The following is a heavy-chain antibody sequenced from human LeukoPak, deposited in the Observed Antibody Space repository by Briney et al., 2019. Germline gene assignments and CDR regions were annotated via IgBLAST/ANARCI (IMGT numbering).Heavy chain of an antibody. CDR2: ISWRSDSV. CDR1: GFTFDDYA. Sequence: QPGGSLRLSCAASGFTFDDYAMHWVQQAPGKGLEWVSGISWRSDSVDYAESVKGRFTISRDNAKNSLYLQMNSLRADDTALYYCAKDWSYGGNSWKYFGSWGQGILVTVSS. J-gene: IGHJ4*02. D-gene: IGHD4-23*01. CDR3: AKDWSYGGNSWKYFGS. V-gene: IGHV3-9*01.